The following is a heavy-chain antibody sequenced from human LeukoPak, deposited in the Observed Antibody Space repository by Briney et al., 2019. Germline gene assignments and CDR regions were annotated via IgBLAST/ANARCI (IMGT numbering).Heavy chain of an antibody. CDR2: INHSGST. J-gene: IGHJ4*02. CDR1: GGSFSGYY. Sequence: SETLSLTCAVYGGSFSGYYWSWIRQPPGKGLEWIGEINHSGSTNYNPSLKSRVTISVDTSKNQFSLKLSSVTAADTAVYYCARVKDHYFDYWGQGTLVTASS. CDR3: ARVKDHYFDY. V-gene: IGHV4-34*01.